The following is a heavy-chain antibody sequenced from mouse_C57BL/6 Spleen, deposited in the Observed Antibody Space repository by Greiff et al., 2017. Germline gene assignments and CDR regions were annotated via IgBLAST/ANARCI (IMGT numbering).Heavy chain of an antibody. CDR1: GYTFTSYW. D-gene: IGHD2-5*01. CDR2: LNPSSGYT. Sequence: QVQLQQSGAELAKPGASVKLSCKASGYTFTSYWMHWVKQRPGPGLEWIGYLNPSSGYTKYNQKFKDKATLTADKSSSTAYMQLSSRTYEDSAVYYWAREGSNPYYYARDYWGQGTSGTVAS. CDR3: AREGSNPYYYARDY. J-gene: IGHJ4*01. V-gene: IGHV1-7*01.